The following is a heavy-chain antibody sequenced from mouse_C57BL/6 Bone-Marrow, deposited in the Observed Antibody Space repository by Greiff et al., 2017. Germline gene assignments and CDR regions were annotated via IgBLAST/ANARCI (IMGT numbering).Heavy chain of an antibody. CDR1: GFSLTSYG. V-gene: IGHV2-2*01. CDR3: ARKDSNYAWFAY. Sequence: VQRVESGPGLVQPSQSLSITCTVSGFSLTSYGVHWVRQSPGKGLEWLGVIWRGGSTAYNAAFISRLSISKDNSKSQVFFKMNSLQADDTAIYYCARKDSNYAWFAYWGQGTLVTVSA. CDR2: IWRGGST. D-gene: IGHD2-5*01. J-gene: IGHJ3*01.